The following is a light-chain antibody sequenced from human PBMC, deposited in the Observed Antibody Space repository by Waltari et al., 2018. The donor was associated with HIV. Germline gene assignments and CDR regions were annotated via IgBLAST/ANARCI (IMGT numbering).Light chain of an antibody. V-gene: IGLV8-61*01. J-gene: IGLJ3*02. Sequence: QTVVTQEPSFSVSPWGTITLTCGLSSGSLPTAYSPSWYQQTTGHPPRTLIYNTDTRSSGVPDRFSGSIVGNKAALTITGAQSEDESDYYCLLYMASGRVFGGGTRLTVL. CDR3: LLYMASGRV. CDR2: NTD. CDR1: SGSLPTAYS.